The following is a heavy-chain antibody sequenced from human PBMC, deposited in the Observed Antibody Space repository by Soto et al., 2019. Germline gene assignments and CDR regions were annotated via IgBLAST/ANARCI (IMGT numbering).Heavy chain of an antibody. CDR2: IIPIFGTA. V-gene: IGHV1-69*13. CDR3: AREPGADTAMAIGY. Sequence: GASVKVSCKASGGTFSSYAISWVRQAPGQGLEWMGGIIPIFGTANYAQKFQGRVTITADESTSTAYMELSSLRSEDTAVYYCAREPGADTAMAIGYWGQGTLVTVSS. D-gene: IGHD5-18*01. J-gene: IGHJ4*02. CDR1: GGTFSSYA.